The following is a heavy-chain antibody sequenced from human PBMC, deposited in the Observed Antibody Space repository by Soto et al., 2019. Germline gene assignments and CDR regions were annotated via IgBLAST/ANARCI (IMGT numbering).Heavy chain of an antibody. V-gene: IGHV4-30-4*01. Sequence: QVQLQESGPGLVKPSQTLSLTCSISGASISSDDYYWSWFRQPPGKGLEWIGYFSYSGSTYYNPSIKSRITISLDTSKTQFSLILSAVTAADTAVFYCAREVNNYYGMDVWGQGTTVTVSS. J-gene: IGHJ6*02. CDR2: FSYSGST. CDR3: AREVNNYYGMDV. CDR1: GASISSDDYY.